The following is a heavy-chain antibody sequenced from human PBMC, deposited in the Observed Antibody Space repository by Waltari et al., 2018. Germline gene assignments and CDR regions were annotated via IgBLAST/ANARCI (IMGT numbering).Heavy chain of an antibody. CDR2: IIPIFGTA. D-gene: IGHD2-15*01. Sequence: QVQLVQSGAEVKKPGSSVKVSCKASGGTFSSYAISWVRQAPGHGLEWMGGIIPIFGTANYAQKFQGRVTITADKSTSTAYMELSSLRSEDTAVYYCARPSGSLSTVVTGLIFDIWGQGTMVTVSS. J-gene: IGHJ3*02. CDR3: ARPSGSLSTVVTGLIFDI. V-gene: IGHV1-69*14. CDR1: GGTFSSYA.